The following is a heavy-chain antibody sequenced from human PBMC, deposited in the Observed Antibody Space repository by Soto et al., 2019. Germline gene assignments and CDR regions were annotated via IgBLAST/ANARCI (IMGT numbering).Heavy chain of an antibody. Sequence: GGSLRLSCAASGFTFSSYSMNWVRQAPGKGLEWVSSISSSSSYIYYAGSVKGRFTISRDNAKNSLYLQMNSLRAEDTAVYYCARDLTIATIDYWGQGTLVTVSS. V-gene: IGHV3-21*01. CDR3: ARDLTIATIDY. J-gene: IGHJ4*02. D-gene: IGHD3-9*01. CDR2: ISSSSSYI. CDR1: GFTFSSYS.